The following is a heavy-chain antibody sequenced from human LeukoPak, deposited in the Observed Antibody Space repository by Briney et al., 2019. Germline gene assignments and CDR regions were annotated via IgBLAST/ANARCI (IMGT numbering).Heavy chain of an antibody. CDR3: ARDLDYGEKSEDY. D-gene: IGHD4/OR15-4a*01. CDR1: GLTFINYY. CDR2: INLSGGST. Sequence: ASVKVSCKSFGLTFINYYMHWVRQAPGQGLEWLGIINLSGGSTHYPQKFQDRVTMTRDTSTSTVYMELSSLRSEDTAVYYCARDLDYGEKSEDYWGQGTLVTVSS. J-gene: IGHJ4*02. V-gene: IGHV1-46*01.